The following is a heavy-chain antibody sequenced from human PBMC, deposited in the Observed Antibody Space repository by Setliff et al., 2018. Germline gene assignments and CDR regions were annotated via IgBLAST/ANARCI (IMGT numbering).Heavy chain of an antibody. V-gene: IGHV1-69*13. D-gene: IGHD3-16*01. J-gene: IGHJ4*02. CDR1: GGTFSSDV. CDR3: ARELRSPFWLIYF. Sequence: ASVKVSCKASGGTFSSDVITWVRQAPGQGLEWMGRRSPILRKTNYAENFQGRVSITADGSTNTVHMEVTSLRTEDTAVYYCARELRSPFWLIYFCVPGTLVTVSS. CDR2: RSPILRKT.